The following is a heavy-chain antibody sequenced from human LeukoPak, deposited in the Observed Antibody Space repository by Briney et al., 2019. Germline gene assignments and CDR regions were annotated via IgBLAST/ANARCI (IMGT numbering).Heavy chain of an antibody. CDR2: IYYSGST. D-gene: IGHD3-22*01. V-gene: IGHV4-59*01. Sequence: PWETLSLTCTVSGGSISSYYWSWIRQPPGKGLEWIGYIYYSGSTNYNPSLKSRVTISVDTSKNQFSLKLSSVTAADTAVYYCARDNPHNYYDSSGYSYWYFDLWGRGTLVTVSS. CDR1: GGSISSYY. CDR3: ARDNPHNYYDSSGYSYWYFDL. J-gene: IGHJ2*01.